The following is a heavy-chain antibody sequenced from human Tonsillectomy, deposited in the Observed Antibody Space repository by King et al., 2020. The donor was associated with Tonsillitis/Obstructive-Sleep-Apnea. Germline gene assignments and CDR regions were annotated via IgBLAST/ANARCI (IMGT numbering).Heavy chain of an antibody. Sequence: VQLVESGGGLVQPGGSLRLSCAASGFTFSSYWMHWVRQAPGKGLVWVSRINSDGTSTTYADSVKGRFTISRDHAKNTLYLQMNSLRAEETAVYYCAREGPYDSSGSFDYWGQGTLVTVSS. J-gene: IGHJ4*02. D-gene: IGHD3-22*01. CDR3: AREGPYDSSGSFDY. CDR1: GFTFSSYW. CDR2: INSDGTST. V-gene: IGHV3-74*01.